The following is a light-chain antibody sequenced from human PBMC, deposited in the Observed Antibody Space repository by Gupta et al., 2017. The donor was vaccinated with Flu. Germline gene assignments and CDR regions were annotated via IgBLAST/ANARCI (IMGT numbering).Light chain of an antibody. V-gene: IGKV3-15*01. J-gene: IGKJ1*01. CDR2: GAS. CDR3: QQYNNCPGT. CDR1: QSVSSN. Sequence: EIVMTHSPATLPVSPGERATLSCRASQSVSSNLAWYQQKPGKAPRLLIYGASTRATGIPARFSGSGSGTEFTLTISSLQSEDFAVYYCQQYNNCPGTFGQGTKVEIK.